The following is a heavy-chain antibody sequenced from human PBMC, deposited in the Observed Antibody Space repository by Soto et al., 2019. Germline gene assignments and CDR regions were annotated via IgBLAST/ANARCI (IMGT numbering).Heavy chain of an antibody. CDR3: AKDLIGTNMVRGRPPPQFDP. V-gene: IGHV3-30*18. Sequence: PGGSLRLSCAASGFTFSSYGMHWVRQAPGKGLEWVAVISYDGSNKYYADSVKGRFTISRDNSKNTLYLQMNSLRAEDTAVYYCAKDLIGTNMVRGRPPPQFDPWGQGTLVTVSS. J-gene: IGHJ5*02. D-gene: IGHD3-10*01. CDR2: ISYDGSNK. CDR1: GFTFSSYG.